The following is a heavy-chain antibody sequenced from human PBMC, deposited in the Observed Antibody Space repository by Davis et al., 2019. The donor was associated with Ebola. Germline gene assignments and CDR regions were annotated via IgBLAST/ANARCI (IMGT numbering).Heavy chain of an antibody. CDR2: INPNSGGT. CDR1: GYTFTGHY. Sequence: ASVKVSCKASGYTFTGHYMHWVRQAPGQGLEWMGWINPNSGGTKYTQEFQGRVTMTRDTSINTAYMELNSLRSDDTAVYYCARVAITGRLYFQHWGQGTLVTVSS. D-gene: IGHD1-20*01. J-gene: IGHJ1*01. V-gene: IGHV1-2*02. CDR3: ARVAITGRLYFQH.